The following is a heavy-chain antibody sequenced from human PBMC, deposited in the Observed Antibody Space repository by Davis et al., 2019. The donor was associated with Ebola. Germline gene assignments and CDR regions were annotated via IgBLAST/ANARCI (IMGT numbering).Heavy chain of an antibody. J-gene: IGHJ4*02. CDR2: IWYDGSDK. Sequence: GESLKISCEVSGFTFSVYGMHWVRQAPDKGLEWVAVIWYDGSDKYYADSVKGRFTISRDNSKNTLFLQMSSLRPEDTAIYYCAKGELVITRGYFDYWGQGAQVTVSS. CDR1: GFTFSVYG. V-gene: IGHV3-33*03. D-gene: IGHD3-22*01. CDR3: AKGELVITRGYFDY.